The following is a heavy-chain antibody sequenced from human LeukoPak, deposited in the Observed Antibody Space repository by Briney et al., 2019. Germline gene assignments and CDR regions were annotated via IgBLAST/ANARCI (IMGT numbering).Heavy chain of an antibody. Sequence: SETLSLTCTVSGYSISSGYYWGWIRPPPGKGLEWIGSIYHSGSTYYNPSLKSRVTISVDTSKNQFSLKLSSVTAADTAVYYCARVLVGATSYFDYWGQGTLVTVSS. V-gene: IGHV4-38-2*02. CDR2: IYHSGST. D-gene: IGHD1-26*01. CDR1: GYSISSGYY. CDR3: ARVLVGATSYFDY. J-gene: IGHJ4*02.